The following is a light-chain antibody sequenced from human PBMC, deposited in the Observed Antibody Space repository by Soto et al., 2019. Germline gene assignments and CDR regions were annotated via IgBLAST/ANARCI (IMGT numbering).Light chain of an antibody. CDR3: QSYDSSLSAVV. V-gene: IGLV1-40*01. CDR2: GNS. Sequence: QSVLTQPPSVSGAPGQRVTISCTGSSSNIGAGYDVHWYQQLPGTAPKLLIYGNSNRPSGVPDRFSGSKSGTSASLAINGLQAEAEADYYCQSYDSSLSAVVFGGGPKLTVL. CDR1: SSNIGAGYD. J-gene: IGLJ2*01.